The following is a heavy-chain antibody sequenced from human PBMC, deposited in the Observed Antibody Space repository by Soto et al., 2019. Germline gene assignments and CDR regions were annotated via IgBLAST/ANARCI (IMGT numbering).Heavy chain of an antibody. CDR1: GFTLHDYA. Sequence: DVQLVESGGGLAQPGRSLRLSCAASGFTLHDYALHWVRQAPGKGLEWVSGISWNSGNIGYADSVKGRFTISRDNAKNSLYLQMNSLRVEDTALYYCAILEKGGMDVWGKGTTVTVSS. CDR3: AILEKGGMDV. D-gene: IGHD1-1*01. J-gene: IGHJ6*04. V-gene: IGHV3-9*01. CDR2: ISWNSGNI.